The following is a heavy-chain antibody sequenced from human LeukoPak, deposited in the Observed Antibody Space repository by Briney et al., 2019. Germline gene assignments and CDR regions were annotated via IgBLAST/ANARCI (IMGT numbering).Heavy chain of an antibody. Sequence: GGSLRLSCAASGFTFSNAWMSWVRQAPGEGLEWVGRIKSKTDGGTTDYAAPVKGRFTISRDDSKNTLYLQTNSLKTEDTAVYYCTTPRYSSSWYYFDYWGQGTLVTVSS. CDR1: GFTFSNAW. V-gene: IGHV3-15*01. CDR2: IKSKTDGGTT. D-gene: IGHD6-13*01. J-gene: IGHJ4*02. CDR3: TTPRYSSSWYYFDY.